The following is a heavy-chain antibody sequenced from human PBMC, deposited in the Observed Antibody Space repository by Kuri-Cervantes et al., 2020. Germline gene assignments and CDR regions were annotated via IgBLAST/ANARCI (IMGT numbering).Heavy chain of an antibody. D-gene: IGHD6-19*01. CDR2: INPNSGGT. Sequence: ASVKVSCKASGYTFTGYYMHWVRQAPGQGLEWMGWINPNSGGTNYAQKFQGWVTMTRDTSISTAYMELSRLRSEDTAVYYCAIAGDEQWLVSKYWGQGTLVTVSS. CDR1: GYTFTGYY. V-gene: IGHV1-2*04. CDR3: AIAGDEQWLVSKY. J-gene: IGHJ4*02.